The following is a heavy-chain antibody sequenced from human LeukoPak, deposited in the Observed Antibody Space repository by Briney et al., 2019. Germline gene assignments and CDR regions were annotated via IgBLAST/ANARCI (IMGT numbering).Heavy chain of an antibody. CDR3: ARASPGITMVRGVYLDAFDI. D-gene: IGHD3-10*01. CDR2: IYYSGST. Sequence: KPSETLSLTCTVSGGSISSSSYYWGWIRQPPGKGLEWIGSIYYSGSTYFNPSLKGRVTISVDTSKNQFSLKLSSVTAADTAVYYCARASPGITMVRGVYLDAFDIWGQGTMVTVSS. CDR1: GGSISSSSYY. V-gene: IGHV4-39*07. J-gene: IGHJ3*02.